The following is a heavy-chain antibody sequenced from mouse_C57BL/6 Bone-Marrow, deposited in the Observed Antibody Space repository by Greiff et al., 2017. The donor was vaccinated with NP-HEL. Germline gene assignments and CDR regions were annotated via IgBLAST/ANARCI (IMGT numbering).Heavy chain of an antibody. CDR1: GFTFSDYG. D-gene: IGHD2-4*01. V-gene: IGHV5-17*01. J-gene: IGHJ2*01. Sequence: EVKVVESGGGLVKPGGSLKLSCAASGFTFSDYGMHWVRQAPEKGLEWVAYISSGSSTIYYADTVKGRFTISRDNAKNTLFLQMTSLRSEDTAMYYCARHYDYDGGAFDYWGQGTTLTVSS. CDR2: ISSGSSTI. CDR3: ARHYDYDGGAFDY.